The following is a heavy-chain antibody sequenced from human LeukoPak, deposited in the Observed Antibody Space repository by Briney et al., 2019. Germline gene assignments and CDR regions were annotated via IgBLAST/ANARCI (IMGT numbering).Heavy chain of an antibody. CDR3: ARERSRYYDSSGPPDY. J-gene: IGHJ4*02. V-gene: IGHV4-39*07. D-gene: IGHD3-22*01. Sequence: SETLSLTCTVSGGSISSSSYYWGWIRQPPGKGLEWIGSIYYSGSTYYNPCLKSRVTISVDTPKNQFSLKLSSVTAADTAVYYCARERSRYYDSSGPPDYWGQGTLVTVSS. CDR2: IYYSGST. CDR1: GGSISSSSYY.